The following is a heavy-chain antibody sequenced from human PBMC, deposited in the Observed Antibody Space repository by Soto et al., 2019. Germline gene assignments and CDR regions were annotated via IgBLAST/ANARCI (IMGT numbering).Heavy chain of an antibody. D-gene: IGHD1-26*01. CDR1: GFIFTNYA. CDR3: AKGTVGATAPDS. V-gene: IGHV3-23*01. J-gene: IGHJ4*02. Sequence: EVQLLESGGGLVQPGGSLTLSCTASGFIFTNYAMSWVRQAPGEGLEWVSAVSASGSGTNYADSVKGRFTISRDNSKNTLYLQMNSLRTHDTAIYYCAKGTVGATAPDSWGQGTLVTVSS. CDR2: VSASGSGT.